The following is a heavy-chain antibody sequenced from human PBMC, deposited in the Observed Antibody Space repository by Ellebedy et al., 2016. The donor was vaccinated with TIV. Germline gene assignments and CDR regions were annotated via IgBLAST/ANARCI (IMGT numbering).Heavy chain of an antibody. CDR3: AGHGLDYGDYSRLGVDY. Sequence: AASVKVSCKASGGTFSSYAISWVRQAPGQGLEWMGGIIPIFGTTNYAQKFQGRVTITADESTSTAYMELSSLRSEDTAVYYCAGHGLDYGDYSRLGVDYWGQGTLVTVSS. J-gene: IGHJ4*02. CDR1: GGTFSSYA. D-gene: IGHD4-17*01. V-gene: IGHV1-69*13. CDR2: IIPIFGTT.